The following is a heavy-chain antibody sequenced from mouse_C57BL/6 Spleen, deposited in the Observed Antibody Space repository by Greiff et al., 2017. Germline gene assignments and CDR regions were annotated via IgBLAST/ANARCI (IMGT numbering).Heavy chain of an antibody. D-gene: IGHD1-2*01. CDR2: IDPSDSYT. V-gene: IGHV1-69*01. CDR1: GYTFTSYW. Sequence: QVQLQQPGAELVMPGASVKLSCKASGYTFTSYWMHWVQQRPGQGLAWIGEIDPSDSYTNYNQKFKGKSTLTVDKSSSTAYMQRSSLTSEDAAVYYCARGSATGYYYAMDYWGQGTSVTVSS. J-gene: IGHJ4*01. CDR3: ARGSATGYYYAMDY.